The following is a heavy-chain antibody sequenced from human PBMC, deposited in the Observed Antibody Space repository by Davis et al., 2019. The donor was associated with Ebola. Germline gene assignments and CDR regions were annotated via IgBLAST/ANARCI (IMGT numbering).Heavy chain of an antibody. CDR3: ARQSYYYDSSGYHRGGMDV. V-gene: IGHV4-59*08. Sequence: MPSETLSLTCTVSGGSISSYYWSWIRQPPGKGLEWIGYIYYSGSTNYNPSLKSRVTISVDTSKNQFSLKLSSVTAADTAVYYCARQSYYYDSSGYHRGGMDVWGQGTTVTVSS. CDR2: IYYSGST. D-gene: IGHD3-22*01. J-gene: IGHJ6*02. CDR1: GGSISSYY.